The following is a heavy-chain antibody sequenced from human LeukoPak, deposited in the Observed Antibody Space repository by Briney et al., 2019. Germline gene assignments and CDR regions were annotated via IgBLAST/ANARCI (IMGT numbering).Heavy chain of an antibody. J-gene: IGHJ4*02. CDR1: GGSISSTGYS. D-gene: IGHD4-23*01. CDR2: IYYTGST. V-gene: IGHV4-61*08. CDR3: AREGYGGNFDY. Sequence: TSETLSLTCAVSGGSISSTGYSWSWIRQPPGKGLEWIGYIYYTGSTNYNPSLKSRVTISVDTSKNQFSLKLSSVTAADTAVYYCAREGYGGNFDYWGQGTLVTVSS.